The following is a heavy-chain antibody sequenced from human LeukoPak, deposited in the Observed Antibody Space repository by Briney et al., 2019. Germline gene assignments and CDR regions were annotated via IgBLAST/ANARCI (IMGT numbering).Heavy chain of an antibody. Sequence: ASVKVSCKASGYTFTGYYMHWVRQAPGQGLEWMGWINPNSGGTNYAQKFQGRVTMTRDTSISTAYMELSRLRSDDTAVYHCARVGQLRYYYGMDVWGQGTTVTVSS. V-gene: IGHV1-2*02. CDR1: GYTFTGYY. CDR3: ARVGQLRYYYGMDV. J-gene: IGHJ6*02. CDR2: INPNSGGT. D-gene: IGHD2-2*01.